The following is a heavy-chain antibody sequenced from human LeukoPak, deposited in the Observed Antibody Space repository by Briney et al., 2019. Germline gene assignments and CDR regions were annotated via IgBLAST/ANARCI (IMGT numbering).Heavy chain of an antibody. D-gene: IGHD3-22*01. V-gene: IGHV1-69*13. CDR1: GGTFSSYA. J-gene: IGHJ4*02. CDR2: IIPIFGTA. CDR3: ARSSLTYYYDSSGYYRSGTTGFFDY. Sequence: ASVKVSCKASGGTFSSYAISWVRQAPGQGLEWMGGIIPIFGTANYALKFQGRVTITADESTSTAYMVLSSLRSEDTAVYYCARSSLTYYYDSSGYYRSGTTGFFDYWGQGTLVTVSS.